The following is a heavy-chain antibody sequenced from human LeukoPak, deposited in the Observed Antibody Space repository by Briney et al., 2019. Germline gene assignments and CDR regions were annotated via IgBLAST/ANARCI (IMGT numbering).Heavy chain of an antibody. J-gene: IGHJ6*02. CDR1: GYTFTGYY. CDR3: ARGKRSIVATIFYYYYGMDV. CDR2: INPNSGGT. Sequence: ASVKVSCKASGYTFTGYYMHWVRQAPGQGLEWMGWINPNSGGTGYAQKFQGRVTMTRNTSISTAYMELSSLRSEDTAVYYCARGKRSIVATIFYYYYGMDVWGQGTTVTVSS. D-gene: IGHD5-12*01. V-gene: IGHV1-8*02.